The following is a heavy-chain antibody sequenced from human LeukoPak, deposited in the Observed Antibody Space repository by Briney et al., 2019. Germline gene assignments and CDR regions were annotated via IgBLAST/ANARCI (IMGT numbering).Heavy chain of an antibody. CDR1: GLTFSRYS. D-gene: IGHD3-10*01. V-gene: IGHV3-21*01. CDR3: ARDNPIGQGLARGAFDI. Sequence: GGSLRLYCAASGLTFSRYSMNWARQAPGKGLECVSSISTISSYIYYADSVKGRFTTSTDNAKNSLYLQMNSLRGEDTAVYYCARDNPIGQGLARGAFDIWGQGTMVTVSS. J-gene: IGHJ3*02. CDR2: ISTISSYI.